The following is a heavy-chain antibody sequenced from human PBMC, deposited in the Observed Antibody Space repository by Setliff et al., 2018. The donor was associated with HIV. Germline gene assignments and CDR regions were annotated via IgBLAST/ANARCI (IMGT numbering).Heavy chain of an antibody. D-gene: IGHD5-12*01. Sequence: SETLSLTCTVSGGSVSDTSYYWGWIRQPPGKGLEWLANVYYSGGNYYNPYLNSRVTISVDTSRNQFSLKLTSVTAADTALYFCARLGDSGYDFRGYFDYWGQGKLVTVSS. J-gene: IGHJ4*02. V-gene: IGHV4-39*01. CDR2: VYYSGGN. CDR1: GGSVSDTSYY. CDR3: ARLGDSGYDFRGYFDY.